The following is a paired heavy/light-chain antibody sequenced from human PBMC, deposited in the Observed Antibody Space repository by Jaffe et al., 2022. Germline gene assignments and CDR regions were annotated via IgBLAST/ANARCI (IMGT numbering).Heavy chain of an antibody. V-gene: IGHV3-21*01. Sequence: EGQLVESGGGLVNPGGSLRLSCTASGFTFSTYAMNWVRQAPGKGLEWVSSIGASGNYIYYADSLKGRFTISRDNAKNLVYLQMNSLRAEDTAVYYCARDLDTGAARRFDPWGQGTLVTVSS. D-gene: IGHD5-18*01. J-gene: IGHJ5*02. CDR1: GFTFSTYA. CDR2: IGASGNYI. CDR3: ARDLDTGAARRFDP.
Light chain of an antibody. J-gene: IGLJ3*02. Sequence: QSALTQPPSASGSPGQSVTISCTGTSSDVGGYNYVSWYQQHPGKAPKLMIYEINKRPSGVPDRFSGSKSGNTASLTVSGLQAEDEADYYCSSHAGINNELFGGGTKLTVL. CDR3: SSHAGINNEL. CDR1: SSDVGGYNY. CDR2: EIN. V-gene: IGLV2-8*01.